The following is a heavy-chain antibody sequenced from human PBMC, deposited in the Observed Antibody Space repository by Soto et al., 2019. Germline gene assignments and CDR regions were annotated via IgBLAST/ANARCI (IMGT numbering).Heavy chain of an antibody. CDR3: ARDPGESSSCWWLYFDF. J-gene: IGHJ4*02. V-gene: IGHV3-33*01. CDR1: GSTFSTCA. CDR2: VWYDGSNI. Sequence: QVQLVESGGGVVQPGRSLRLSCAASGSTFSTCAMHWVRQAPGKGLEWVAVVWYDGSNIYYGDSVRGRFTISRDNSKNTLFLQMNRLRAEDTAVYYCARDPGESSSCWWLYFDFWGQGTLVTVSS. D-gene: IGHD6-19*01.